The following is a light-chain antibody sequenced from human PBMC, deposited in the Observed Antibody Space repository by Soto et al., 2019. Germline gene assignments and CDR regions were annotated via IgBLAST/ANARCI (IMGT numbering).Light chain of an antibody. J-gene: IGKJ4*01. CDR1: QSVSSY. V-gene: IGKV3-11*01. CDR2: DAS. Sequence: EIVLTQSPATLSLSPGERVTLSCRVSQSVSSYLAWYQQKPGQAPRLLISDASKRATGIPARFSGSGSGTVFTLTITSLEPEDFAVYYCQQRSNWPLTFGGGTKVEIK. CDR3: QQRSNWPLT.